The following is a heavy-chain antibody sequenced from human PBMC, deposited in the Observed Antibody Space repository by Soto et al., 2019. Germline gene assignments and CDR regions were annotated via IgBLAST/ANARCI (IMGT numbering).Heavy chain of an antibody. V-gene: IGHV2-26*01. CDR3: ARIAVDILSGFYSYYFDS. Sequence: QVTLEESGPVLLKPTETLTLTCTVSGFSLSNARMGVSWIRQPPGKALEWLAHIFSDDEKSYSTSLNGRLTISKDTSRSQVVLTVTDMVPVDTATYYCARIAVDILSGFYSYYFDSWGLGTLVTVSS. J-gene: IGHJ4*02. D-gene: IGHD3-9*01. CDR2: IFSDDEK. CDR1: GFSLSNARMG.